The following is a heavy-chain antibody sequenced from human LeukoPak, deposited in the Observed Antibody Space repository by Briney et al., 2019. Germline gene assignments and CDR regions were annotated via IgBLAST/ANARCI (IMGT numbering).Heavy chain of an antibody. CDR2: ISSSGSTI. CDR1: GFTFSSYE. D-gene: IGHD2-2*01. Sequence: PGGSLRLSCAASGFTFSSYEMNWVRQAPGKGLEWVSYISSSGSTIYYADSVKGRFTIPRDNAKNSLYLQMNSLRAEDTAVYYCARDHGSTSYYYYYGMDVWGQGTTVTVSS. CDR3: ARDHGSTSYYYYYGMDV. V-gene: IGHV3-48*03. J-gene: IGHJ6*02.